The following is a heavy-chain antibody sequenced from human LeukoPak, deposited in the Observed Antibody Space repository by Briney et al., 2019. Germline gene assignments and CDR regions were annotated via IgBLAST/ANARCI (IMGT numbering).Heavy chain of an antibody. Sequence: GASVKVSCKASGYTFTSYGISWVRQAPGQGLEWMGWVSAYNGNTNYAQKLQGRVTMTTDTSTSTAYMELRSLRSDDTAVYYCARERAEYYYDSSGYFAFDIWGQGTMVTVSS. V-gene: IGHV1-18*01. CDR3: ARERAEYYYDSSGYFAFDI. CDR2: VSAYNGNT. J-gene: IGHJ3*02. D-gene: IGHD3-22*01. CDR1: GYTFTSYG.